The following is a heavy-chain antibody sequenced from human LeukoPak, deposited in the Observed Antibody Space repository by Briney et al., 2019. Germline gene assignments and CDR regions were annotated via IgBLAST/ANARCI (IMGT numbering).Heavy chain of an antibody. V-gene: IGHV4-59*01. CDR3: AREMATMLPD. Sequence: SETLSLTCTVSGGSISSYYGSWIRQPPGKGLEWIGYIYYSGSTNYNPSLKSRVTISVDTSKNQFSLKLSSVTAADTAVYYCAREMATMLPDWGQGTLVTVSS. CDR1: GGSISSYY. CDR2: IYYSGST. J-gene: IGHJ4*02. D-gene: IGHD5-24*01.